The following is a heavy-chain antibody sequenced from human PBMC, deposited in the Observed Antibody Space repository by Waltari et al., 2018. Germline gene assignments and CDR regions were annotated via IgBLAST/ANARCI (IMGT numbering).Heavy chain of an antibody. V-gene: IGHV3-21*01. J-gene: IGHJ4*02. CDR2: ISSSSSYI. D-gene: IGHD3-22*01. CDR3: ARGDSSGYYYFDY. CDR1: GFTFSSYS. Sequence: EVQLVESGGGLVKPGGPLRLSCAASGFTFSSYSMNWVRQAPGKGLEWVSSISSSSSYIYYADSVKGRFTISRDNTKNSLYLQMNSLRAEDTAVYYCARGDSSGYYYFDYWGQGTLVTVSS.